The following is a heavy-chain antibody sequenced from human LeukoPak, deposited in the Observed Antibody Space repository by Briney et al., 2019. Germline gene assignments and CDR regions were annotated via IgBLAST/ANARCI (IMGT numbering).Heavy chain of an antibody. CDR1: GYTFTDYY. J-gene: IGHJ4*02. Sequence: GASMKVSCNTSGYTFTDYYIHWVQQAPGQGLEWMGWINPKSGVTNYAQNFQDRVTLTSDTSISTAYMDLSGLTSGDTAVYYCARALGNYYDSTVYQAYWGQGHLVTVSS. D-gene: IGHD3-22*01. CDR2: INPKSGVT. V-gene: IGHV1-2*02. CDR3: ARALGNYYDSTVYQAY.